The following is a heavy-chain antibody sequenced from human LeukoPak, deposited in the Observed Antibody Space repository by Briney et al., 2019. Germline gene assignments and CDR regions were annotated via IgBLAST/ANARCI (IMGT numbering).Heavy chain of an antibody. V-gene: IGHV4-39*07. J-gene: IGHJ1*01. Sequence: SETLSLTCTVSGGSINSSSYYWGWIRQPPGKGLEWIGSIYYSGSTYYNPSLKSRVTISVDTSKNQFSLKLSSVTAADTAVYYCARGFASSGYKYARPHQWDRNEYFQHWGQGTLVTVSS. D-gene: IGHD3-22*01. CDR3: ARGFASSGYKYARPHQWDRNEYFQH. CDR2: IYYSGST. CDR1: GGSINSSSYY.